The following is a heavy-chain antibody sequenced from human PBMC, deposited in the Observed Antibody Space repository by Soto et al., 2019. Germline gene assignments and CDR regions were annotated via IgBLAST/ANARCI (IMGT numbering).Heavy chain of an antibody. CDR2: IYYSGSS. D-gene: IGHD3-10*01. V-gene: IGHV4-59*08. J-gene: IGHJ6*03. CDR3: AKHAGTTFPYRYYMDV. CDR1: GGSVISDY. Sequence: QVQLQESGPGLVKPSETLSLTCTVSGGSVISDYWSWIRQPPGKGLEWIGYIYYSGSSNYNPSLKSRVTIPLDTSKNQFSLKLTSVTAADTAVYYCAKHAGTTFPYRYYMDVWGKGTTVTVSS.